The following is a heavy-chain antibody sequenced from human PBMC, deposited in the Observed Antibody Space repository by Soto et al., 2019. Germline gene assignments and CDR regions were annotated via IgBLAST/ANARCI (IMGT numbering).Heavy chain of an antibody. J-gene: IGHJ4*02. D-gene: IGHD3-9*01. CDR2: IYYSGST. Sequence: SETLSLTCTVSGGSISSYYWSWIRQPPGKGLEWIGYIYYSGSTNYNPSLKSRVTISVDTSKNQFSLKLSSVTAADTAVYYCASSPYDILTGYLRGYDYSGQGTLVTVSS. CDR3: ASSPYDILTGYLRGYDY. CDR1: GGSISSYY. V-gene: IGHV4-59*01.